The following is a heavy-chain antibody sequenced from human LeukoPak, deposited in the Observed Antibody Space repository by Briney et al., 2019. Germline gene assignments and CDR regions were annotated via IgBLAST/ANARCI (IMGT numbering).Heavy chain of an antibody. D-gene: IGHD4-17*01. Sequence: PGGSLRLSCAASGFTFSSYGMHWVRQAPAKGLEWVAIISYDGSNKYYADSVKGRFTISRDNSKNTLYLQMNSLRAEDTAVYYCAKSTTVTQRGYFDYWGQGTPVTVSS. CDR1: GFTFSSYG. V-gene: IGHV3-30*18. J-gene: IGHJ4*02. CDR3: AKSTTVTQRGYFDY. CDR2: ISYDGSNK.